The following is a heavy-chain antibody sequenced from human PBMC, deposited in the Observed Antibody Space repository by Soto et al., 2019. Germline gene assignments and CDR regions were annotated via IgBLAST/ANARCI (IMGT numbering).Heavy chain of an antibody. D-gene: IGHD3-10*01. Sequence: PXGSLRLPCPASGLTIQNYAMAWVRQAPGKGLEWVSTLIGGHYGTAYSYSVKGRFTVSRDNSKNCLYLQMNSLGVEDTAMYFCAKGKSTGDIDWFDPWGQGSPVTVYS. J-gene: IGHJ5*02. CDR2: LIGGHYGT. V-gene: IGHV3-23*01. CDR1: GLTIQNYA. CDR3: AKGKSTGDIDWFDP.